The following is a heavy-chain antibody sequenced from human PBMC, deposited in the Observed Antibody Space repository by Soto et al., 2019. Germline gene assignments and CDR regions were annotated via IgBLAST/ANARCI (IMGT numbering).Heavy chain of an antibody. CDR1: GFIFSSSA. V-gene: IGHV3-20*04. D-gene: IGHD6-13*01. CDR3: ASSSSSWYNWFDP. J-gene: IGHJ5*02. Sequence: AGGSLRLSCSASGFIFSSSAMNWVRQAPGKGLEWVSAINWNGGSTGYADSVKGRFTISRDNAKNSLYLQMNSLRAEDTALYYCASSSSSWYNWFDPWGQGTLVTVSS. CDR2: INWNGGST.